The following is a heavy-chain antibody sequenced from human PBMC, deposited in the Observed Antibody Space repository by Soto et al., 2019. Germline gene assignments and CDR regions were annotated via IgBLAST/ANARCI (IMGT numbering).Heavy chain of an antibody. Sequence: SVKVSSKASGYTYTSYDSNCRRQETGQGLEWMGWMNPNSGNTGYAQKFQGRVTMTRNTSISTAYMELSSLRSEDTAVYYCARHGVLNYDFWSGYLRPNYYYYGMDVWGQGATVTVYS. CDR2: MNPNSGNT. CDR1: GYTYTSYD. D-gene: IGHD3-3*01. CDR3: ARHGVLNYDFWSGYLRPNYYYYGMDV. V-gene: IGHV1-8*01. J-gene: IGHJ6*02.